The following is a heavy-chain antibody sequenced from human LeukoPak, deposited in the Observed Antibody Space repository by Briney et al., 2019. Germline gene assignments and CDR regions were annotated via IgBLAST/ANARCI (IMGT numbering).Heavy chain of an antibody. D-gene: IGHD3-22*01. J-gene: IGHJ4*02. Sequence: SETLSLTCTVSGGSISSGSYYWSWIRQPAGKGLEWVGHIGSTNYNPSLKSRVTISVDTSKNQFSLKLSSVTAADTAVYYCARSPYYDRDGYQFDNWGQGTLVTVSS. CDR2: IGST. V-gene: IGHV4-61*09. CDR1: GGSISSGSYY. CDR3: ARSPYYDRDGYQFDN.